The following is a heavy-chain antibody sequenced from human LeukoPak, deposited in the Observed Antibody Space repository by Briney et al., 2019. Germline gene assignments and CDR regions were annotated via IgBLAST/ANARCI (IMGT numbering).Heavy chain of an antibody. Sequence: GGSLRLSCAASGFTFSSYSTNWVRQAPGKGLEWVSSISSSSSYIYYADSVKGRFTISRDNAENSLYLQMNSLRAEDTAVYYCAGDKGSGWTFDYWGQGTLVTVSS. CDR1: GFTFSSYS. V-gene: IGHV3-21*01. CDR3: AGDKGSGWTFDY. J-gene: IGHJ4*02. D-gene: IGHD6-19*01. CDR2: ISSSSSYI.